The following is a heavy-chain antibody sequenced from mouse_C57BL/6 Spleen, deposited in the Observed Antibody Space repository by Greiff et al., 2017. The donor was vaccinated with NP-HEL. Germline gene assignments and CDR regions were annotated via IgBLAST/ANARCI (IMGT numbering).Heavy chain of an antibody. CDR1: GYTFTSYG. J-gene: IGHJ3*01. CDR3: ARRDYDYDDGFAY. Sequence: QVQLQQSGAELARPGASVKLSCKASGYTFTSYGISWVKQRTGQGLEWIGEIYPRSGNTYYNEKFKGKATLTADKSSSTAYMELRSLTSEDSAVYFCARRDYDYDDGFAYWGQGTLVTVSA. V-gene: IGHV1-81*01. D-gene: IGHD2-4*01. CDR2: IYPRSGNT.